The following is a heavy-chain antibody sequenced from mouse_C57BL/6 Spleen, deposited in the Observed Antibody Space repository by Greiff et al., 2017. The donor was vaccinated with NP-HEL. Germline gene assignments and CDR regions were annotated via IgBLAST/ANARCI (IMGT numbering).Heavy chain of an antibody. CDR2: IYPGSGST. V-gene: IGHV1-55*01. CDR1: GYTFTSYW. J-gene: IGHJ2*01. CDR3: ARESPVNWDFDY. D-gene: IGHD4-1*02. Sequence: QVQLKQPGAELVKPGASVKMSCKASGYTFTSYWINWVKQRPGQGLEWIGDIYPGSGSTNYNEKFKSKATLTVDKSSSTASMQLSSLTSEDSAVYYCARESPVNWDFDYWGQGTTLTVSS.